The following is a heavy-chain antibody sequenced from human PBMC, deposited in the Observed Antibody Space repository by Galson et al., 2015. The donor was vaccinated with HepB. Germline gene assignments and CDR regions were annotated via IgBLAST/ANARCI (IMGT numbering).Heavy chain of an antibody. CDR3: ARDVPVAGYSGYVTPYGWFDP. J-gene: IGHJ5*02. CDR1: GYTFTSYG. V-gene: IGHV1-18*01. CDR2: ISAYNGNT. Sequence: SVKVSCKASGYTFTSYGISWVRQAPGQGLEWMGWISAYNGNTNYAQKLQGRVTMTTDTSTSTAYMELRSLRSDDTAVYYCARDVPVAGYSGYVTPYGWFDPWGQGTLVTVSS. D-gene: IGHD5-12*01.